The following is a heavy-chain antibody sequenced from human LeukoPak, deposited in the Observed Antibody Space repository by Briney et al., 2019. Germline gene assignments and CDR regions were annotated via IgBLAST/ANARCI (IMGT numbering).Heavy chain of an antibody. V-gene: IGHV3-48*03. D-gene: IGHD4-17*01. CDR2: ISGGSTTI. CDR3: ARLSTTVTTLDY. Sequence: GGSLRLSCAASGFTFSNSEMNWVRQAPGKGLEWVSYISGGSTTIYYADSVKGRFTISRDNAKNSLYLQMNSLRAEDTAVYYCARLSTTVTTLDYWGQGTLVTVSS. J-gene: IGHJ4*02. CDR1: GFTFSNSE.